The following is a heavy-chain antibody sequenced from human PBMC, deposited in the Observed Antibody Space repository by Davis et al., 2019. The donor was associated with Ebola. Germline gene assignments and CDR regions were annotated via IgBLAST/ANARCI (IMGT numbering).Heavy chain of an antibody. CDR2: IYYSGST. D-gene: IGHD3-9*01. CDR3: ARAGGYDILTGYPNDAFDI. Sequence: SETLSLTCTVSGGSISSYYWSWIRQPPGKGLEWIGYIYYSGSTNYNPSLKSRVTISVDTSKNQFSLKLSSVTAADTAVYYCARAGGYDILTGYPNDAFDIWGQGTMVTVSS. CDR1: GGSISSYY. J-gene: IGHJ3*02. V-gene: IGHV4-59*01.